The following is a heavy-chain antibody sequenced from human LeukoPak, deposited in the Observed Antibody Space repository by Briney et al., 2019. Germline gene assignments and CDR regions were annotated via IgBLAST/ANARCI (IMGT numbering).Heavy chain of an antibody. CDR3: AKCGAASRTTCQESAFDM. Sequence: GGSLRLSCVASGFAFNSYSMNWIRQAPGKGLEWVSSISRSSNYIYYADSVKGRFTISRDNSKNTLYLEMNSLRADDTAVYYCAKCGAASRTTCQESAFDMWGQGTMVTVSS. D-gene: IGHD1-14*01. CDR1: GFAFNSYS. CDR2: ISRSSNYI. V-gene: IGHV3-21*04. J-gene: IGHJ3*02.